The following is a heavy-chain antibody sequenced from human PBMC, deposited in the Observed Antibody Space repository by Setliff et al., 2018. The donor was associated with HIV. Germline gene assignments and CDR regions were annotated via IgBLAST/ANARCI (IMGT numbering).Heavy chain of an antibody. CDR3: ASEAWASYRSSSGYYYYYMDV. CDR2: IYYSGTT. J-gene: IGHJ6*03. D-gene: IGHD6-6*01. V-gene: IGHV4-61*01. Sequence: LSLTCTVSGDSVSSASYYWSWIRQPPGKGPEWIGYIYYSGTTKYNPSLKSRVTISADTSKNQFSLTLTSVTAADTAVYYCASEAWASYRSSSGYYYYYMDVWGKGTTVTVSS. CDR1: GDSVSSASYY.